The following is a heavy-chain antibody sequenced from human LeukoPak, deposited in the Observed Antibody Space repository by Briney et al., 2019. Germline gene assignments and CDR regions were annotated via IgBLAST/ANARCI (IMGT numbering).Heavy chain of an antibody. D-gene: IGHD3-22*01. CDR1: GGSISSYY. CDR2: IYYSGST. J-gene: IGHJ5*02. Sequence: SETLSLTRTVSGGSISSYYWSWIRQPPGKGLEWIGYIYYSGSTNYNPSLKSRVTISVDTSKNQFSLKLSSVTAADTAVYYCAGVGRDDSRQGIFDPWGQGTLVTVSS. CDR3: AGVGRDDSRQGIFDP. V-gene: IGHV4-59*01.